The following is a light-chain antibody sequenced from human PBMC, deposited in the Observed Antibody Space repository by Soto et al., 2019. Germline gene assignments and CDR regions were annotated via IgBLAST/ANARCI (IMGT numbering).Light chain of an antibody. Sequence: EIVLTQSPGTLSLSPGERATLSCRPSQSVGSTYLDWYQQKPGQAPRLLIYAASSRATGIPDRFSGSASATDFTLTIARLEPDNCAVYYCRHYINSQWTFVQGTKVEIK. J-gene: IGKJ1*01. CDR3: RHYINSQWT. V-gene: IGKV3-20*01. CDR2: AAS. CDR1: QSVGSTY.